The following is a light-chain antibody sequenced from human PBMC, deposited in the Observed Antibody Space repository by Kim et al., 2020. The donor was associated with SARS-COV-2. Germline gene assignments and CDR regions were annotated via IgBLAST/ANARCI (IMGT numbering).Light chain of an antibody. CDR3: ERYNDSPPLT. Sequence: ETVMTQSPATLSVSPGERATLSCRASQSVRSNLAWYQQKPGQATRLLIYGASTRATGIPARFSGVGSGTEFTLTISSLQSEDFAVYYCERYNDSPPLTLGGRTQVDIK. CDR2: GAS. V-gene: IGKV3-15*01. CDR1: QSVRSN. J-gene: IGKJ4*01.